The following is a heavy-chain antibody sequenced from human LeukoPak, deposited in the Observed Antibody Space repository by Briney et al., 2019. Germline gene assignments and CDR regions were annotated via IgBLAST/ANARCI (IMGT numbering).Heavy chain of an antibody. V-gene: IGHV1-2*02. CDR2: INVNRGGT. D-gene: IGHD2-2*01. CDR3: ARRYCSSTSCYYFDY. CDR1: GYTFTDYY. Sequence: RASVRVSCKASGYTFTDYYMHWVRQAPGQALEWIGWINVNRGGTKYAQKFQGRDTMTRDTSITTAYMELSRLESDDTAVYYCARRYCSSTSCYYFDYWGQGTLVTVSS. J-gene: IGHJ4*02.